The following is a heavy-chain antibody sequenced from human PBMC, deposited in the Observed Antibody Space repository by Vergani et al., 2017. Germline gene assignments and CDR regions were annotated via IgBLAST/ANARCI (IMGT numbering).Heavy chain of an antibody. V-gene: IGHV3-30*18. D-gene: IGHD3-22*01. J-gene: IGHJ4*02. CDR3: AKGYSSCYYYVKW. CDR1: GFTFSSHG. CDR2: ISYDGSNK. Sequence: QVQLVESGGGVVQPGRSLSLSCAASGFTFSSHGMHWVRQAPGKGLEWVAVISYDGSNKYYADSVKGRFTISSDNSKNTLYLQMNSLRAEDTAVYYCAKGYSSCYYYVKWWGQGTLVTVSS.